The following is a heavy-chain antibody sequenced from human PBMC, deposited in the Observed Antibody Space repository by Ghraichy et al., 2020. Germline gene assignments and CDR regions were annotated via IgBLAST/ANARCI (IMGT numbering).Heavy chain of an antibody. Sequence: GGSLRLSCAASGFTFSSYGMHWVRQAPGKGLEWGAVISYDGSNKYYADSVKGRFTISRDNSKNTLYQQMNSLRAEDTAVYYCAKDRLRKGYSYGYHYWGQGTLVTVSS. CDR3: AKDRLRKGYSYGYHY. J-gene: IGHJ4*02. V-gene: IGHV3-30*18. CDR1: GFTFSSYG. CDR2: ISYDGSNK. D-gene: IGHD5-18*01.